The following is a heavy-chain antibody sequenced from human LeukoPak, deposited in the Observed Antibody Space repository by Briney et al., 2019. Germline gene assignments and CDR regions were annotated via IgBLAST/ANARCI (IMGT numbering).Heavy chain of an antibody. Sequence: SETLSLTCTVSGGSISSSSYYWGWIRQPPGKGLEWIGSIYYSGSTYYNPSLKSRVTISVDTSKNQFSLKLSSVTAADTAVYYCARRLDPDELYYFDYWGQGTLVTVSS. CDR2: IYYSGST. D-gene: IGHD1-7*01. J-gene: IGHJ4*02. CDR3: ARRLDPDELYYFDY. V-gene: IGHV4-39*01. CDR1: GGSISSSSYY.